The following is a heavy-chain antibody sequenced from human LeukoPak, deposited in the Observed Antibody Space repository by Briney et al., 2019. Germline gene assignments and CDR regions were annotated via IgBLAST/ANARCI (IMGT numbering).Heavy chain of an antibody. J-gene: IGHJ3*02. D-gene: IGHD6-13*01. CDR1: GFTFSSYS. CDR3: ARDPAVAAADPEI. CDR2: ISSSSSYI. Sequence: GGSVRLSCAASGFTFSSYSMNWVRQAPGKGLEWVSSISSSSSYIYYADSVKGRFTISRDNAKNSLYLQMNSLRAEDTAVYYCARDPAVAAADPEIWGKGTIGTVSS. V-gene: IGHV3-21*01.